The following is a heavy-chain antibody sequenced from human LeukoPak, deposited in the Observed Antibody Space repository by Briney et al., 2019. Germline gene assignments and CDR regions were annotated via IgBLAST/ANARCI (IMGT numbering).Heavy chain of an antibody. CDR1: GFPFSSYA. V-gene: IGHV3-23*01. CDR3: AKAYSSGWYAFDS. J-gene: IGHJ4*02. Sequence: GGSLRLSRAASGFPFSSYAMGWVRQAPGKGLEWVSTIHGGTYYADSVRGRFTISRDNSKNTLYLQMTSLRADDTALYYCAKAYSSGWYAFDSWGQGTLVTVSS. CDR2: IHGGT. D-gene: IGHD6-19*01.